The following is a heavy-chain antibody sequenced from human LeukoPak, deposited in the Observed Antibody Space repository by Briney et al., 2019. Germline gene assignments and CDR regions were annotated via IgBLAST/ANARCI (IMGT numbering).Heavy chain of an antibody. CDR2: ISPADSDT. D-gene: IGHD2-2*01. CDR3: ARTEGTPYQLDY. J-gene: IGHJ4*02. CDR1: GYIFNTYW. Sequence: GESLKISCEGSGYIFNTYWIGWVRQMPGKGLEWIGSISPADSDTTYNPSFQGQVTISADDSISTAYLQWSSLRASDTAMCYCARTEGTPYQLDYWGQGTLVTVPS. V-gene: IGHV5-51*01.